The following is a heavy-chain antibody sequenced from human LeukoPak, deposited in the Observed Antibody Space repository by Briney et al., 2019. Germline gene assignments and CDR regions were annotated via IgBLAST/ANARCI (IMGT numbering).Heavy chain of an antibody. J-gene: IGHJ4*02. CDR1: GGSISSYY. Sequence: SETLSLTCTVSGGSISSYYWSWIREPPGKGLEWIGYIYYSGSTNYNPSLKSRVTMSVDTSKNQFSLKLSSVTAADTAVYYCARFGSAGFDYWGQGTLVTVSS. CDR2: IYYSGST. V-gene: IGHV4-59*12. D-gene: IGHD1-26*01. CDR3: ARFGSAGFDY.